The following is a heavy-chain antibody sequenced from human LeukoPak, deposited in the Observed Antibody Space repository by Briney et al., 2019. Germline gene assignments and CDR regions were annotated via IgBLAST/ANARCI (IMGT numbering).Heavy chain of an antibody. D-gene: IGHD3-22*01. CDR1: GFTFSSYS. J-gene: IGHJ4*02. Sequence: GGSLRLSCAASGFTFSSYSMTWVRQAPGKGLEWVSSISSSSSYIYYADSVKGRFTISRDNAKNSLYLQMNSLRAEDTAVYYCAGEIFPIKIVVVSIDYWGQGTLVTVSS. V-gene: IGHV3-21*01. CDR2: ISSSSSYI. CDR3: AGEIFPIKIVVVSIDY.